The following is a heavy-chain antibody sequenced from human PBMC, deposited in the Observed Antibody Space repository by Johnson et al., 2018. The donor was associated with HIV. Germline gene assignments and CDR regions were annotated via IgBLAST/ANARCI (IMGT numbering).Heavy chain of an antibody. CDR3: ARGKGAAAAEAFDI. CDR2: IGTAGDT. J-gene: IGHJ3*02. V-gene: IGHV3-13*01. CDR1: GFTFSSYD. D-gene: IGHD6-13*01. Sequence: VQLVESGGGLVQPGGSLSLSCTASGFTFSSYDMHWVRQATGKGLEWVSAIGTAGDTYYPGSVKGRFTISRENAKNSLYLQMNSLRAGDTAVYYCARGKGAAAAEAFDIWGQGTIVTVSA.